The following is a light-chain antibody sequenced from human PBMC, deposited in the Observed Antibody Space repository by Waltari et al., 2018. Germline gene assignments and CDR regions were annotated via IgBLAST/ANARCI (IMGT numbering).Light chain of an antibody. J-gene: IGLJ3*02. Sequence: SVLTQPPSASGTPGQAVTITCSGSHFNMGSNTVKRYQQLPGTAPKLLIYSDYQRPSGVPDRFSASKSGTSASLAISGLQSEDEADYYCSSWDDRLSGVVFGEGTKLTVL. CDR1: HFNMGSNT. CDR2: SDY. V-gene: IGLV1-44*01. CDR3: SSWDDRLSGVV.